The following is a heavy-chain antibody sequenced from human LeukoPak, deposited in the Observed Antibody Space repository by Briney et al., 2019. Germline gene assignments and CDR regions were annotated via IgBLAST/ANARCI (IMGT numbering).Heavy chain of an antibody. V-gene: IGHV1-2*02. CDR3: ARDYRYYDSSGYYYYDAFDI. J-gene: IGHJ3*02. D-gene: IGHD3-22*01. Sequence: ASVKVSCKASGYTFTGYYMHWVRQAPGQGLEWMGWINPNSGGTSYAQKLQGRVTMTRDTSISTAYMELSRLRSDDTAAYYCARDYRYYDSSGYYYYDAFDIWGQGTMVTVSS. CDR2: INPNSGGT. CDR1: GYTFTGYY.